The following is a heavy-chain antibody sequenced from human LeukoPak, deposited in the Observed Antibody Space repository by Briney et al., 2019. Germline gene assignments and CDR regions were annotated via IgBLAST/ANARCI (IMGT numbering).Heavy chain of an antibody. J-gene: IGHJ5*02. CDR3: ARGRGLLLWFGELLYKCWFDP. CDR1: GGSFSGYY. D-gene: IGHD3-10*01. Sequence: SDTLSLTRAVYGGSFSGYYWNWIRQPPGKGLEGIGEINHSGSTNYNTSLKRQVTKSVDASKNQFSLKLSSVTAADTAVYYCARGRGLLLWFGELLYKCWFDPWGQGTLVTVSS. CDR2: INHSGST. V-gene: IGHV4-34*01.